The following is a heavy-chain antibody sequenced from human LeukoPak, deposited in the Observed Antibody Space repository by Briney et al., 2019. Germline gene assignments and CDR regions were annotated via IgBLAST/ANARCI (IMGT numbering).Heavy chain of an antibody. CDR2: IKQDGSEK. D-gene: IGHD3-10*01. V-gene: IGHV3-7*01. J-gene: IGHJ4*02. CDR3: ARGRLRALSGSGSYRGY. Sequence: GGSLRLSCAPSGFTFSHYWMSWVRQAPGKGLEWVANIKQDGSEKYYVDSVKGRFTISRDNAKNSLYLQMNSLRAEDTAVYYCARGRLRALSGSGSYRGYWGQGTLVTVSS. CDR1: GFTFSHYW.